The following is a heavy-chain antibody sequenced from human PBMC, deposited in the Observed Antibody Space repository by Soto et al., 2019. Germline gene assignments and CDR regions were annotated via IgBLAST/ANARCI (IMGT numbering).Heavy chain of an antibody. CDR3: AREYGMDV. V-gene: IGHV1-18*01. Sequence: QVQLVQSGPEVKKPGASVNVSCKASGYSFHTYAISRVRQAPGQGLEWVGWISGYNGNTNYAQKFQGRLTLTTDTSTKTAFMELRSLTGDDTAVYYCAREYGMDVWGQGTTVTVSS. CDR2: ISGYNGNT. CDR1: GYSFHTYA. J-gene: IGHJ6*02.